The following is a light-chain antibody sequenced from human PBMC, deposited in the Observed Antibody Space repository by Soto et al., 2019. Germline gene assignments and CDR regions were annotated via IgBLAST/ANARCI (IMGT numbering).Light chain of an antibody. CDR1: SSNIGGNA. CDR3: ASWDDGLNGFWV. Sequence: QSVLTQPPSASGTPGQRVTISCSGSSSNIGGNAVNWYQQLPGTAPKVLIYSNNHRPSGVPDRFSGSKSGTSASLAISGLQSEDEADYYCASWDDGLNGFWVFGTGTKVTVL. CDR2: SNN. V-gene: IGLV1-44*01. J-gene: IGLJ1*01.